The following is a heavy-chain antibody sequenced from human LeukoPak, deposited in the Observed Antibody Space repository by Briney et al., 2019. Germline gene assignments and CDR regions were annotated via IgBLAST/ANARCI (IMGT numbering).Heavy chain of an antibody. CDR2: FYYSGST. V-gene: IGHV4-39*07. CDR1: GGSISSSTYY. J-gene: IGHJ3*02. Sequence: SETLSLTCTVSGGSISSSTYYWGWIRQPPGKGLEWIGSFYYSGSTYYNPSLKSRVTISVDTSKNQFSLKLNSVTAADTAVYYCARPQGSSWYEAFHIWGQGTMVSVSS. D-gene: IGHD6-13*01. CDR3: ARPQGSSWYEAFHI.